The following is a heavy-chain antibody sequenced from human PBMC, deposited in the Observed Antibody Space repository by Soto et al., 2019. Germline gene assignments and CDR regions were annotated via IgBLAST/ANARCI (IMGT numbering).Heavy chain of an antibody. Sequence: NPSETLSLTCAVYGGSFSGYYWSWIRQPPGKGLEWIGEINHSGSTNYNPSLKSRVTISVDTSKNQFSLKLSSVTAADTAVYYCARGFPYYDFWSGYNYYYYYGMDVWGQGTTVTVSS. D-gene: IGHD3-3*01. CDR3: ARGFPYYDFWSGYNYYYYYGMDV. V-gene: IGHV4-34*01. J-gene: IGHJ6*02. CDR1: GGSFSGYY. CDR2: INHSGST.